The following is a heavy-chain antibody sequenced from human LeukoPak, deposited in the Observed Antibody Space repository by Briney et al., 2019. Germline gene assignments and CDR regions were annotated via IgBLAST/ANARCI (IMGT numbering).Heavy chain of an antibody. J-gene: IGHJ4*02. CDR1: GFTFSSYS. CDR3: AKDLSPGPD. CDR2: IIGSGLTT. Sequence: GGSLRLSCAASGFTFSSYSMNWVRQAAGKGLKWVSAIIGSGLTTYYADSVKGRFTISRDNSKNTLYLQMNGLRAEDTAVYYCAKDLSPGPDWGQGTLVTVSP. V-gene: IGHV3-23*01.